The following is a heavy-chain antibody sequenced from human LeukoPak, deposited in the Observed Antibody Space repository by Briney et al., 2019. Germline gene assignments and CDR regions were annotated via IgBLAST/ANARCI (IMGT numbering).Heavy chain of an antibody. CDR3: ARGRYDFWSGYYTSEYFQH. Sequence: GASVKVSCKASGYTFTSYGISWVRQAPGQGLEWMGWISAYNGNTNYAQKFQGRVTITADESTSTAYMELSSLRSEDTAVYYCARGRYDFWSGYYTSEYFQHWGQGTLVTVSS. CDR1: GYTFTSYG. V-gene: IGHV1-18*01. J-gene: IGHJ1*01. D-gene: IGHD3-3*01. CDR2: ISAYNGNT.